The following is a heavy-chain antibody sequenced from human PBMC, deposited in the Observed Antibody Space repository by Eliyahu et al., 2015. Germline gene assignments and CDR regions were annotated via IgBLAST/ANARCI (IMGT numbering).Heavy chain of an antibody. CDR3: ASNYYASGSYLYYFDY. Sequence: EVQLVESGGXLVTPGGSLXXSCAASGFXFXXYSMNWVRQAPGKGREWVSXISSSSTYIYYADSVKGRFTISRDNAKNSLFLQMNSLRAEDTAVYYCASNYYASGSYLYYFDYWGQGTLVTVSS. D-gene: IGHD3-10*01. J-gene: IGHJ4*02. V-gene: IGHV3-21*01. CDR2: ISSSSTYI. CDR1: GFXFXXYS.